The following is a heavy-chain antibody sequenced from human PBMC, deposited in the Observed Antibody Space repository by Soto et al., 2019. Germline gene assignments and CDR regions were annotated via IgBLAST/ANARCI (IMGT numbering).Heavy chain of an antibody. D-gene: IGHD2-15*01. J-gene: IGHJ4*02. V-gene: IGHV3-66*01. CDR2: VSSGGST. CDR3: ARETRCSGGSCYHQAGTQPNY. Sequence: GGSLRLSCAASGFTVSSNYMSWVRQAPGKGLEWVSAVSSGGSTYYADSVKGRFTISRDNSKNTLYLHVNSLRAEDTAVYYCARETRCSGGSCYHQAGTQPNYWGQGTLVTVSS. CDR1: GFTVSSNY.